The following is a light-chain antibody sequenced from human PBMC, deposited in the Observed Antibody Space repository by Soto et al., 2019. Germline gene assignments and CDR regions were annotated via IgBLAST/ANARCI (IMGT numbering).Light chain of an antibody. Sequence: DIQMTQSPSSLSASIGDRVTITCRASQHISTYLNWYQHKPGKAPKLLIYAASFLQSEVPSRFSASASRTDFTLTISSLQPEDFATYYCQQSYTPPITFGQGTRLDIK. J-gene: IGKJ5*01. CDR2: AAS. V-gene: IGKV1-39*01. CDR3: QQSYTPPIT. CDR1: QHISTY.